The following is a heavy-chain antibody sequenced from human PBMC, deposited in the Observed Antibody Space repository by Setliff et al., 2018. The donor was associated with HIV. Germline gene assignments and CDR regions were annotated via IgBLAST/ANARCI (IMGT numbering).Heavy chain of an antibody. V-gene: IGHV4-38-2*01. CDR3: VRTISAVLDAFDI. CDR2: VYLSGGT. Sequence: SETLSLTCAVSAYSISSGYYWGWIRQPPGKGLQYIGSVYLSGGTYYNPSLKSRVTISVDTSKKQISLRLISVTAADTAVYYCVRTISAVLDAFDIWGQGTLVTVSS. CDR1: AYSISSGYY. J-gene: IGHJ3*02. D-gene: IGHD3-3*01.